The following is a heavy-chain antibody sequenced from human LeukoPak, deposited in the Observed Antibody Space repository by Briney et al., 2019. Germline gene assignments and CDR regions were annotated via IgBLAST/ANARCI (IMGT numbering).Heavy chain of an antibody. CDR1: GYTFTSYY. Sequence: ASVKVSCKASGYTFTSYYMHWVRQAPGHGLEWMGIINPSGGSTSYAQKFQGRVTMTRDTSTSTVYMELSSLRSEDTAVYYCARVAYDSSGYYPLFDYWGQGTLVTVSS. CDR3: ARVAYDSSGYYPLFDY. CDR2: INPSGGST. J-gene: IGHJ4*02. D-gene: IGHD3-22*01. V-gene: IGHV1-46*01.